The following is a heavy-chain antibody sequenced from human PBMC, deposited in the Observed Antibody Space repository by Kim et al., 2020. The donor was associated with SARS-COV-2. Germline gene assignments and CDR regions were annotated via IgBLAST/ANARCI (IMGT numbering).Heavy chain of an antibody. Sequence: TTYNPALKSRVTISVDNSKNQFSLKLSSVTAADTAVYYCARRWMAVFDIWGQGTMVTVSS. CDR2: T. J-gene: IGHJ3*02. D-gene: IGHD6-19*01. V-gene: IGHV4-4*02. CDR3: ARRWMAVFDI.